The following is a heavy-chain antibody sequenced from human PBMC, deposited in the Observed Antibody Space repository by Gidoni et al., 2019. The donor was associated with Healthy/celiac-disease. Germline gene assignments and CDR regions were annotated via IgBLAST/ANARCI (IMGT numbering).Heavy chain of an antibody. CDR2: ISSSGSTI. J-gene: IGHJ3*02. V-gene: IGHV3-48*03. CDR3: ARGKGYCSSTSCHDAFDI. Sequence: EVQLVESGGGLVQPGGSLRLSCAASGFTFSSYEMNWVRQAPGKGLEWVSYISSSGSTIYYADSVKGRFTISRDNAKNSLYLQMNSLRAEDTAVYYCARGKGYCSSTSCHDAFDIWGQGTMVTVSS. D-gene: IGHD2-2*01. CDR1: GFTFSSYE.